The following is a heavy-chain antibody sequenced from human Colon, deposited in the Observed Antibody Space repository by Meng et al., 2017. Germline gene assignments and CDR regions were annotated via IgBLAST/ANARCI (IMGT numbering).Heavy chain of an antibody. CDR2: SHPGDSDT. CDR3: AICRVGGGYKYYWFDP. CDR1: GYDFTNYW. J-gene: IGHJ5*02. Sequence: GAEVKKPGESLKISCKGSGYDFTNYWIAWVRKMPGKGLEWMGISHPGDSDTRYSPSFQGQVTISVNRSISTTYLQWSSLKASDTAIYDCAICRVGGGYKYYWFDPWGQGTLVTVSS. D-gene: IGHD5-24*01. V-gene: IGHV5-51*01.